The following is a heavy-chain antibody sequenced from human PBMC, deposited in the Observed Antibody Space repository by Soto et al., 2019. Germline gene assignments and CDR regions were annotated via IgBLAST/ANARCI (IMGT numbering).Heavy chain of an antibody. CDR3: ARLWGEVGTEFDP. V-gene: IGHV1-46*01. CDR2: FNPYTGGT. J-gene: IGHJ5*02. D-gene: IGHD1-1*01. Sequence: QGQLVQSGAEVKKPGASVKGSCKASGYTFTTYYIHWMRQAPGQGLEWMGMFNPYTGGTRYAHKFQGRVTMTGDPSTSTGYMELSRLGSDDSAVYYCARLWGEVGTEFDPWGQGTLVTVSS. CDR1: GYTFTTYY.